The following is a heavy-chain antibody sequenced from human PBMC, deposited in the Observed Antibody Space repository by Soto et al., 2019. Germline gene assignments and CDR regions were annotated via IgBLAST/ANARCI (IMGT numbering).Heavy chain of an antibody. CDR3: VRSGHSFGGVV. CDR1: GGSMSNYY. V-gene: IGHV4-59*13. CDR2: MYYSGRS. D-gene: IGHD3-16*01. Sequence: ETLSLTCSVSGGSMSNYYGSWVRQPPGKGLEWIGYMYYSGRSNYNPSLKSRVAISIDTSKNQIYLNLRSVTAADTAVYYCVRSGHSFGGVVWGQGTLVTVSS. J-gene: IGHJ4*02.